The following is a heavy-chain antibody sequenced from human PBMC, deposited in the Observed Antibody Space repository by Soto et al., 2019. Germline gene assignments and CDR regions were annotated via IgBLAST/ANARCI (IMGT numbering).Heavy chain of an antibody. Sequence: SETLSLTCTFSGGSISSYYWSWIRQPPGKRLEWIGYIYYSGSTNYNPSLKSRVTRSVDTSKSQFSLKLSSVTAADTAVYYCARHAPYCSSTSHCAYGMDVWGQGTTVTVSS. CDR3: ARHAPYCSSTSHCAYGMDV. V-gene: IGHV4-59*08. CDR2: IYYSGST. D-gene: IGHD2-2*01. CDR1: GGSISSYY. J-gene: IGHJ6*02.